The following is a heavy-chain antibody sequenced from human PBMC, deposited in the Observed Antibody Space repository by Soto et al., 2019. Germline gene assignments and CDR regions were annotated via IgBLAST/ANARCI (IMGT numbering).Heavy chain of an antibody. CDR3: VRRSTLSYHGMDV. V-gene: IGHV3-30*03. D-gene: IGHD1-26*01. J-gene: IGHJ6*02. Sequence: GSLRLSCAASGFTFSSYEMHWVRQTPGEGLEWVAIISYDGSNTYYAESVKGRFTFSRDNSKNMMYLELNSLRPEDAAVYYCVRRSTLSYHGMDVWGQGTTVTVSS. CDR1: GFTFSSYE. CDR2: ISYDGSNT.